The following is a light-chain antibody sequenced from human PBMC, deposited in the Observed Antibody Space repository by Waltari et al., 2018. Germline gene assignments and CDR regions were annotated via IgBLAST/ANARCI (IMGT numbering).Light chain of an antibody. J-gene: IGKJ5*01. CDR3: QHYDNWPANT. V-gene: IGKV3-15*01. CDR1: ESVSTY. CDR2: GAS. Sequence: EIVMTQSPATLSVSPGERATLSCRASESVSTYLAWYQQKPGQSPRLLIYGASTRATGIPARFSGGGSGTEFTLTISSLQSEDFAVYYCQHYDNWPANTFGQGTRVEIK.